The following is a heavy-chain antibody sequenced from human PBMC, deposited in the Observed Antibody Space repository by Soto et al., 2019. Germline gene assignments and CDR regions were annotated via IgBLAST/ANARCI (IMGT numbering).Heavy chain of an antibody. D-gene: IGHD3-16*01. CDR1: GFSLSNARMG. CDR2: IFSNDEK. Sequence: QVTLKESGPVLVKPTETLTLTCTVSGFSLSNARMGVSWIRQPPGKALEWLAHIFSNDEKSYSTSLKSRLTIPKGTSQSQVVLTMTNMEPVETSTYFCARTHSMGAYYYYYMDVWGNGATVTVSS. CDR3: ARTHSMGAYYYYYMDV. V-gene: IGHV2-26*01. J-gene: IGHJ6*03.